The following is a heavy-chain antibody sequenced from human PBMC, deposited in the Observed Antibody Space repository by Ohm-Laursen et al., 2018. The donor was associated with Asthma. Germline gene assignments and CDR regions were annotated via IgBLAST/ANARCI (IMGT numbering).Heavy chain of an antibody. CDR3: ARGSFYYESTGYYFFDH. CDR2: IYYSGNT. CDR1: SDSISSGNNY. J-gene: IGHJ4*02. V-gene: IGHV4-31*11. Sequence: TLSLTCAVSSDSISSGNNYWSWIRQHPAKGLEWIGYIYYSGNTYSNPSLRSRVAISVDTSTNQFSLNLTSVTAADTAVYYCARGSFYYESTGYYFFDHWGQGALVTVSS. D-gene: IGHD3-22*01.